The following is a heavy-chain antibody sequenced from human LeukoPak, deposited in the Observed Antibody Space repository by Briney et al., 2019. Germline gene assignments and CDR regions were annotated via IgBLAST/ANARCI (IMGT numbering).Heavy chain of an antibody. J-gene: IGHJ4*02. V-gene: IGHV4-59*01. CDR2: TYYSGST. CDR1: GGAISSYY. CDR3: ARVSTYYYDSSRRGFSQVVFDY. D-gene: IGHD3-22*01. Sequence: SETLSLTCTVPGGAISSYYWTWIRQPPGKGLEGIGYTYYSGSTHYNPSLKSRVTISVETSKNQFSLKLSSVTAADTAVYYCARVSTYYYDSSRRGFSQVVFDYWGQGTLVTVSS.